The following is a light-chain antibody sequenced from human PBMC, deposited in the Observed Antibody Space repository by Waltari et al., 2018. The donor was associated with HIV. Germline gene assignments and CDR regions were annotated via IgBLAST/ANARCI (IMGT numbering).Light chain of an antibody. Sequence: QSALTPPASVSGSPGQSITVSCSGSGSALSSYDYVSWFQQHPDKAPKLIIFHVNNRPSGISSRFSASKSGRTASLTISGLQPDDEADYFCCAYTSRGTWVFGGGTRVTVL. V-gene: IGLV2-14*03. CDR1: GSALSSYDY. CDR3: CAYTSRGTWV. J-gene: IGLJ3*02. CDR2: HVN.